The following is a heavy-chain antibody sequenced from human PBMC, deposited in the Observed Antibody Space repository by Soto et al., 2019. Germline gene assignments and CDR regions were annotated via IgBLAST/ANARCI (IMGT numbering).Heavy chain of an antibody. CDR1: GFTFSSYG. J-gene: IGHJ4*01. V-gene: IGHV3-33*01. Sequence: QVQLVESGGGVVQPGRSLRLSCAASGFTFSSYGMHWVRQAPGKGLEWVAVIWYDGSNKYYADFVKGRFTISRDNSKNTLYLQMNSLRAEDTAVYYCARDDGDYYFDYWGHGTLVTVSS. CDR2: IWYDGSNK. CDR3: ARDDGDYYFDY. D-gene: IGHD4-17*01.